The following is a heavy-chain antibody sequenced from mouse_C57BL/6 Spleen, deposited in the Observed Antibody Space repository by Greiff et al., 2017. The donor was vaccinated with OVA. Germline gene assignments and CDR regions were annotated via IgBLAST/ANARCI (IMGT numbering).Heavy chain of an antibody. V-gene: IGHV1-4*01. CDR3: ARTPFITTVVSYYAMDY. D-gene: IGHD1-1*01. CDR2: INPSSGYT. CDR1: GYTFTSYT. J-gene: IGHJ4*01. Sequence: VQRVESGAELARPGASVKMSCKASGYTFTSYTMHWVKQRPGQGLEWIGYINPSSGYTKYNQKFKDKATLTADKSSSTAYMQLSSLTSEDSAVYYCARTPFITTVVSYYAMDYWGQGTSVTVSS.